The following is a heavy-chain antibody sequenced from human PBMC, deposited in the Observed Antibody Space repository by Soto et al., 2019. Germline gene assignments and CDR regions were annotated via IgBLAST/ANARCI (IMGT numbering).Heavy chain of an antibody. D-gene: IGHD3-3*01. Sequence: SQTLSLTRAISGDSVSSNSAAWNCIRQSPSRGLEWLGRTHYRSKWYNDYAVSVKRRITINPDTSKNQFSLQLNSVTPEDTAVYYCARDRPGITIFRVVLWRTYYGMDVWGQGTTVTVSS. J-gene: IGHJ6*02. CDR3: ARDRPGITIFRVVLWRTYYGMDV. V-gene: IGHV6-1*01. CDR1: GDSVSSNSAA. CDR2: THYRSKWYN.